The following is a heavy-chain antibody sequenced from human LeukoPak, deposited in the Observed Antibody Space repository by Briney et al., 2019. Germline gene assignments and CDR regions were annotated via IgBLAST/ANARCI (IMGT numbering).Heavy chain of an antibody. V-gene: IGHV1-69*06. CDR1: GGTFSSYA. Sequence: ASVKVSCKASGGTFSSYAISWVRQAPGQGLEWMGGIIPIFGTANYAQKFQGRVTITADKSTSTAYMELSSLRAEDTAVYYCAKEPIVAVNGPVWGIGTTVTISS. D-gene: IGHD6-13*01. CDR3: AKEPIVAVNGPV. CDR2: IIPIFGTA. J-gene: IGHJ6*04.